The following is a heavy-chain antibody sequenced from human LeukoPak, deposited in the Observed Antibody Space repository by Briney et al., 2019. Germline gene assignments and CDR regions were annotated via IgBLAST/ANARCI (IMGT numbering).Heavy chain of an antibody. CDR2: ISGSGDNT. Sequence: PGGTLRLSCAASGFTFGSHGMGWVRQAPGKGLEWVSTISGSGDNTYYADSVKGRFTISRDNSKNTLYLQMNSLRAEDTAVYYCAKVTYGSGTYGAFDYWGQGTLVTVSS. CDR3: AKVTYGSGTYGAFDY. CDR1: GFTFGSHG. D-gene: IGHD3-10*01. J-gene: IGHJ4*02. V-gene: IGHV3-23*01.